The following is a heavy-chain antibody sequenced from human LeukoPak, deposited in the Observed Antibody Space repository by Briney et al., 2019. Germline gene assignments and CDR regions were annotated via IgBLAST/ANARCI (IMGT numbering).Heavy chain of an antibody. V-gene: IGHV3-30*18. Sequence: GGSLRLSRAASGFTFSTNDIHWVRQAPGKGLEWVAVMSYDGSRTYYLDSVKGRFTISRDNSKSTLFLLMNSLRAEDTGVYYCAKGWNYFDNWGQGTLVTVSS. CDR3: AKGWNYFDN. D-gene: IGHD3-3*01. CDR1: GFTFSTND. J-gene: IGHJ4*02. CDR2: MSYDGSRT.